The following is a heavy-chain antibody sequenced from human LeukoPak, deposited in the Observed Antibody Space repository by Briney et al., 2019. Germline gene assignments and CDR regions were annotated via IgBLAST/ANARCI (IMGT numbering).Heavy chain of an antibody. CDR2: IYYSGST. CDR1: GGSISSSSYY. D-gene: IGHD6-19*01. J-gene: IGHJ4*02. CDR3: ARLSSGRYGY. Sequence: SETLSLTCTVSGGSISSSSYYWGWIRQPPGKGLEWIGSIYYSGSTYYNPSLKSRVTISVDTSKNQFSLKLSSVTAADTAVYYCARLSSGRYGYWGQGTLVTVSS. V-gene: IGHV4-39*01.